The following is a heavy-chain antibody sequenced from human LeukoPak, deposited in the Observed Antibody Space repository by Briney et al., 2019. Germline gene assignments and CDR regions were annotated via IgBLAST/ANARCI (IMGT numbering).Heavy chain of an antibody. J-gene: IGHJ6*02. Sequence: SSETLSLTCTVSGGSISSGGYYWSWIRQHPGKGLEWIGYIYYSGSTYYNPSLKSRVTISVDTSKNQSSLKLSSVTAADTAVYYCARDYHGYSYGPYYYGMDVWGQGTTVTVSS. CDR2: IYYSGST. V-gene: IGHV4-31*03. D-gene: IGHD5-18*01. CDR3: ARDYHGYSYGPYYYGMDV. CDR1: GGSISSGGYY.